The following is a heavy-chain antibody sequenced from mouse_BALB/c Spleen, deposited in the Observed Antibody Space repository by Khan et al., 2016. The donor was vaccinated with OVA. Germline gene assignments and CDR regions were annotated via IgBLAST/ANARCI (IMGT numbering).Heavy chain of an antibody. J-gene: IGHJ3*01. CDR2: IFPVTGTT. CDR3: ARAYFGNYEFAY. V-gene: IGHV1S132*01. CDR1: GYTFTSYW. Sequence: QVQLQQSGAELVKPGASVKLSCKTSGYTFTSYWIQWVKQRPGQGLGWIGEIFPVTGTTYYNENFKGKTTLTVDTSSSTAFMQLSSLTSEDSAVYFCARAYFGNYEFAYWGQGTLVTVSA. D-gene: IGHD2-10*01.